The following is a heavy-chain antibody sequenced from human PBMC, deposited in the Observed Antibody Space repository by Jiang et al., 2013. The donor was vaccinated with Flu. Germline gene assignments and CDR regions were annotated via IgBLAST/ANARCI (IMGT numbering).Heavy chain of an antibody. D-gene: IGHD3-10*01. CDR1: GGTFSSYT. V-gene: IGHV1-69*04. CDR3: ARGEVEYYYGSGGRHRDI. CDR2: IIPILGIA. J-gene: IGHJ3*02. Sequence: SGAEVKKPGSSVKVSCKASGGTFSSYTISWVRQAPGQGLEWMGRIIPILGIANYAQKFQGRVTITADKSTSTAYMELSSLRSEDTAVYYCARGEVEYYYGSGGRHRDIWGRRTNGHRLF.